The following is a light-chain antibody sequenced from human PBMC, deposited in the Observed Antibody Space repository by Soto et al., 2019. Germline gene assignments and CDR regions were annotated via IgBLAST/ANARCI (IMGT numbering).Light chain of an antibody. CDR2: DES. CDR3: KQRFNWPWT. V-gene: IGKV3-11*01. Sequence: EIVMTQSPDTLSVSPGEGATLSCRASRSVGGYLGWYQQKTGQAPRLLIYDESNRATGIPPRFSGSGSGTDFTLIISSLETEEFAVYDCKQRFNWPWTVGQGTKGEIK. CDR1: RSVGGY. J-gene: IGKJ1*01.